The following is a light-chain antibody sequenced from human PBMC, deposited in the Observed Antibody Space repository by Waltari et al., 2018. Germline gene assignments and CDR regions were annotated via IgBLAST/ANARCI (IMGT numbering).Light chain of an antibody. J-gene: IGKJ4*01. CDR3: MQGTHWPAFT. V-gene: IGKV2-30*02. Sequence: DVVMTQSPLSLSVTLGQPASISCRSSQSLVHPYGYTSLNWFQQRPGQSPRRLFYKVSKRDPGVPDRFTGSGSGTDFTLRISRVEAEDVGVYFCMQGTHWPAFTFGGGTRVEIK. CDR1: QSLVHPYGYTS. CDR2: KVS.